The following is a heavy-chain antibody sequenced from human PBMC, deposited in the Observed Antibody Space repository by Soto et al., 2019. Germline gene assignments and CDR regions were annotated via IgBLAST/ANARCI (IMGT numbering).Heavy chain of an antibody. J-gene: IGHJ4*02. CDR3: AKVLPVAGGVDY. D-gene: IGHD3-16*01. Sequence: GGSLRLSCAASGLTLSSYAMSWVRQAPGKGLEWVSSITVSGGSTYYADSVEGRFTISRDNSKNTLYLQMNSLRDEDTAVYYCAKVLPVAGGVDYWGQGTLVTVSS. CDR1: GLTLSSYA. V-gene: IGHV3-23*01. CDR2: ITVSGGST.